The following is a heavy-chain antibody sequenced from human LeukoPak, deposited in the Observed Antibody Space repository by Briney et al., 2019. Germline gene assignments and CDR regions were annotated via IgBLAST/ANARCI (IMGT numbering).Heavy chain of an antibody. Sequence: PGRSLRLSCAASGFTFSSYGMHWVRQAPGKGLEWVAVISYDGSNKYYADSVKGRFNISRDNSKNTLYLQMNSLRAEDTAVYYCAKGEGVTMVRGVIYYYYYGMDVWGKGTTVTVSS. V-gene: IGHV3-30*18. D-gene: IGHD3-10*01. CDR3: AKGEGVTMVRGVIYYYYYGMDV. CDR2: ISYDGSNK. CDR1: GFTFSSYG. J-gene: IGHJ6*04.